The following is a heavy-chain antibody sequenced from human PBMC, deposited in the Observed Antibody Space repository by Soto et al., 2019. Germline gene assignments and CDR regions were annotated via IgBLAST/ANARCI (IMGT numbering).Heavy chain of an antibody. CDR2: IVREGSEK. Sequence: QVQLVESGGGVVQPGRSLRLSCAASGFAFSSHGMHWVRQAPGQGLEWVAVIVREGSEKHYADSVKGRFTISRDNSKNTLYLEMNSLRAEATAVYYCARDDDYDDNGLDSWGQGTLVTVSS. J-gene: IGHJ5*01. V-gene: IGHV3-33*01. CDR1: GFAFSSHG. D-gene: IGHD4-17*01. CDR3: ARDDDYDDNGLDS.